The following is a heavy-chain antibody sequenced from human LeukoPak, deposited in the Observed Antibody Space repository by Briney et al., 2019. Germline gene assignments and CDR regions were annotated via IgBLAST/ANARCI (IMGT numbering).Heavy chain of an antibody. J-gene: IGHJ4*02. CDR2: MNPNSGNT. D-gene: IGHD3-22*01. V-gene: IGHV1-8*01. CDR1: GYTFTSYD. CDR3: ARVDDSSGYLDY. Sequence: ASVKVSCKASGYTFTSYDINWVRQATGQGLEWMGWMNPNSGNTGYAQKFQGRVTMTRNTSISTAYMELSSLRSEDTAVYYCARVDDSSGYLDYWGRGTLVTVSS.